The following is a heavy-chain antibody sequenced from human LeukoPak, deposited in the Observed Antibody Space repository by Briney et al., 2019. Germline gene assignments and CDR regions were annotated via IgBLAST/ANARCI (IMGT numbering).Heavy chain of an antibody. CDR3: AKASAYYYGSGSLFDY. V-gene: IGHV3-23*01. Sequence: QTGGSLRLSCAASGFTFSSYAMSWVRQAPGKGLEWVSAISGSGGSTYYADSVKGRFTISRDNSKNTLYLQMNSLRAEDTAVYYCAKASAYYYGSGSLFDYWGQGTLVTVSS. D-gene: IGHD3-10*01. CDR1: GFTFSSYA. CDR2: ISGSGGST. J-gene: IGHJ4*02.